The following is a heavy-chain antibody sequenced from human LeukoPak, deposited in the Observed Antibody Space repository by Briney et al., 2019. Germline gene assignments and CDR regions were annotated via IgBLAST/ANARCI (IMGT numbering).Heavy chain of an antibody. Sequence: SETLSLTCTVSGGSISSHYWSWIRQPPGKGLEWIGYIYYSGSTNYNPSLKSRVTISVDTSKNQFSLKLSSVTAADTAVYYCAKDQLGSGSEFDCWGQGTLVTVSS. J-gene: IGHJ4*02. CDR2: IYYSGST. V-gene: IGHV4-59*11. CDR3: AKDQLGSGSEFDC. CDR1: GGSISSHY. D-gene: IGHD3-10*01.